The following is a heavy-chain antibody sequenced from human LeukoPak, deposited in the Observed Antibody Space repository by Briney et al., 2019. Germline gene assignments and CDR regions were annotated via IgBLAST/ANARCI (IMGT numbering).Heavy chain of an antibody. CDR3: ARFGLTSSLDY. V-gene: IGHV5-51*01. CDR1: GYMLTSNW. Sequence: GESLQISCKISGYMLTSNWIGWVRQVPGKGLEWMGLIYPGDSGTRYSPSFQGQVTFSVDTSINTAYLQWNGLRTSDTAIYYCARFGLTSSLDYWGQGTLVTVSS. D-gene: IGHD6-13*01. J-gene: IGHJ4*02. CDR2: IYPGDSGT.